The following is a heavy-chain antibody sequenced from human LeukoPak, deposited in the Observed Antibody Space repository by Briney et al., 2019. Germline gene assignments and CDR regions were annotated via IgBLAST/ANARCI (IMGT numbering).Heavy chain of an antibody. Sequence: SETLSLTCTVSGYSISSGYYWGWIRQPPGKGLEWIGSIYHSGSTYYNPSLKSRVTISVDTSKYQFSLKLSSVTAADTAVYYCARDHEPMGAYYYYMDVWGKGTTVTISS. CDR3: ARDHEPMGAYYYYMDV. J-gene: IGHJ6*03. D-gene: IGHD3-10*01. V-gene: IGHV4-38-2*02. CDR1: GYSISSGYY. CDR2: IYHSGST.